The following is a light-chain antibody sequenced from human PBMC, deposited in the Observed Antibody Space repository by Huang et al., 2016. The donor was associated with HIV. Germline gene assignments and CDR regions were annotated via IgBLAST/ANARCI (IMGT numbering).Light chain of an antibody. J-gene: IGKJ2*03. CDR2: GAS. CDR3: QQTSTAPMFS. Sequence: DIQMTQSPSSLSASVGDRVTITCRASQSINNHLNWYQQRPGKAPNLLIVGASSLQSGVPSRFSGSGSGTVFTLTISSLQPEDFATYYCQQTSTAPMFSFGQGTELEIK. V-gene: IGKV1-39*01. CDR1: QSINNH.